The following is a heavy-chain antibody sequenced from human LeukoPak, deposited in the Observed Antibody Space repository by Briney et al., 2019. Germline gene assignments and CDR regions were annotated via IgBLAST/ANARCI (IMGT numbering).Heavy chain of an antibody. D-gene: IGHD3-10*01. CDR2: INPNSGGT. CDR3: ARGVPYYYGSGSNSFDY. J-gene: IGHJ4*02. V-gene: IGHV1-2*06. CDR1: GYTFTGYY. Sequence: ASVKASCKDSGYTFTGYYMHWVRQAPGQGLEWMGRINPNSGGTNYAQKFQGRVTMTRGTSISTAYMELSRLRSDDTAVYYCARGVPYYYGSGSNSFDYWGQGTLVTVSS.